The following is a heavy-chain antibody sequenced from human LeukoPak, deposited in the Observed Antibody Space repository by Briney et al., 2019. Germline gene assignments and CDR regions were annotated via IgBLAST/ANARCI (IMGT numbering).Heavy chain of an antibody. Sequence: GGSLRLSCAASGFTFSSYSMNWVRQAPGKGLEWVSSISSSSSYIYYADSVKGRFTISRDNAKNSLYLQMNSLRAEDTAVYYCARDLIAVAVGYCSGGSCPFVEEVDAFDIWGQGTMVTVSS. V-gene: IGHV3-21*01. CDR2: ISSSSSYI. CDR3: ARDLIAVAVGYCSGGSCPFVEEVDAFDI. CDR1: GFTFSSYS. D-gene: IGHD2-15*01. J-gene: IGHJ3*02.